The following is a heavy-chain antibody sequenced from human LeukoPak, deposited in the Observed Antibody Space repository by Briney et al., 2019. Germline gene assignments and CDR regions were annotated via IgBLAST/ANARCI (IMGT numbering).Heavy chain of an antibody. CDR2: IYYSGST. Sequence: PSETLSLTCTVSGGSISSYYWSWIRQPPGKGLEWIGYIYYSGSTNYNPSLKSRVTISVDTSKNQFSLKLSSVTAADTAVYYCARAPGYCSSTSCGPNWFDPWGQGTLVTVSS. J-gene: IGHJ5*02. V-gene: IGHV4-59*01. D-gene: IGHD2-2*03. CDR3: ARAPGYCSSTSCGPNWFDP. CDR1: GGSISSYY.